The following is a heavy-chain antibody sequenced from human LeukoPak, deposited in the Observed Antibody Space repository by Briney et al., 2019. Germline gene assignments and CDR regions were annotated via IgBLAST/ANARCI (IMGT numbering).Heavy chain of an antibody. D-gene: IGHD1-26*01. Sequence: PGGSLRLSCTVSGFAFSGYAMSWVRQAPGKGPEWVSSIGARGDVTYSADSVKGRFTISRDNSKRTLFLQMNSLRAEDTAVYYCAKVHYTASSPGSFPGRNYFDSWGQGSLVTVSS. J-gene: IGHJ4*02. CDR2: IGARGDVT. V-gene: IGHV3-23*01. CDR3: AKVHYTASSPGSFPGRNYFDS. CDR1: GFAFSGYA.